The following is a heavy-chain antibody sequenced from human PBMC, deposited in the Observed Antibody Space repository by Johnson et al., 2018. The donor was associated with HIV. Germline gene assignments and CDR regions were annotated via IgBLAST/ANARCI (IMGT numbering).Heavy chain of an antibody. CDR1: GFTFSSYG. D-gene: IGHD5-12*01. CDR3: AKDISQWLIRAFDS. V-gene: IGHV3-30*02. J-gene: IGHJ3*02. Sequence: QVQLVESGGGVVQPGGSLRLSCAASGFTFSSYGMHWVRQAPGKGLEWVAFIRYDGSNKYYADSVKGRFTISRDNSKNTLYLQMNSLRAEDTAVYYCAKDISQWLIRAFDSWGQGTMVTVSS. CDR2: IRYDGSNK.